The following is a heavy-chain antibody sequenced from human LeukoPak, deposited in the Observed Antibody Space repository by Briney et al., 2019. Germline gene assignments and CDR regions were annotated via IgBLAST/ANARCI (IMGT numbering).Heavy chain of an antibody. D-gene: IGHD6-13*01. CDR1: GGSISSYY. V-gene: IGHV4-59*01. CDR3: ARAGTAEYFQH. J-gene: IGHJ1*01. CDR2: IYYSGST. Sequence: PSETLSLTCTASGGSISSYYWSWIRQPPGKGLEWIGYIYYSGSTNYNPSLKSRVTISVDTSKNQFSLKLSSVTAADTAVYYCARAGTAEYFQHWGQGTLVTVS.